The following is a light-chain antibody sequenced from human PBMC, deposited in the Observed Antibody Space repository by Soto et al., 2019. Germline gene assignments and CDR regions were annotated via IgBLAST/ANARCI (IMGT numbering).Light chain of an antibody. CDR2: DAS. CDR3: QQRSNWPRGFT. J-gene: IGKJ3*01. CDR1: QSVSSY. Sequence: EIVLTQSPATLSLSPGERATLSCRASQSVSSYLAWYQQKPGQAPRLLIYDASNRATGIPARFSGNGSGTDFTLTISSLEPEDFAVYYCQQRSNWPRGFTFGPGTKVDIK. V-gene: IGKV3-11*01.